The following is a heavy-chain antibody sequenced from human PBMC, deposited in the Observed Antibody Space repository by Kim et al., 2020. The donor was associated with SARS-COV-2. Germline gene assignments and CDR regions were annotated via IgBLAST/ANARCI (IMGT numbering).Heavy chain of an antibody. D-gene: IGHD5-18*01. V-gene: IGHV4-38-2*02. CDR1: GYSINTGSY. Sequence: SETLSLTCTVSGYSINTGSYWGWIRQRPGKGLEWIGSIYHSGNTYYSPSLKSRVTMSVDTSKNQFSLKLSSVTAADTAVYYCARGTTVMVDYWGQGTLVTVSS. CDR3: ARGTTVMVDY. CDR2: IYHSGNT. J-gene: IGHJ4*02.